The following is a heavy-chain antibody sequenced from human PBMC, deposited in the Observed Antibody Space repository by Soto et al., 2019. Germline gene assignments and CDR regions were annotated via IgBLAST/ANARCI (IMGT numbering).Heavy chain of an antibody. CDR3: ARGGYSGYEDYYYYGMDV. J-gene: IGHJ6*02. CDR2: ISSSSSTI. V-gene: IGHV3-48*02. Sequence: QPGGSLRLSCAASGFTFSSYSMNWVRQAPGKGLEWVSYISSSSSTIYYADSVKGRFTISRDNAKNSLYLQMNSLRDEDTAVYYCARGGYSGYEDYYYYGMDVWGQGTTVTVSS. CDR1: GFTFSSYS. D-gene: IGHD5-12*01.